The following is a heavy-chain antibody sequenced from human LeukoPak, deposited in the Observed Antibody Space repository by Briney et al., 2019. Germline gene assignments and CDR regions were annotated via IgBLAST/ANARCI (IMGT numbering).Heavy chain of an antibody. CDR1: GFTFDDYA. Sequence: GRSLRLSCAASGFTFDDYAMHWVRQAPGKGLEWVSGISGNSGGIGYADSVKGRFTISRDNAKNSLYLQMNSLRAEDTAVYYCAKDIFPHSRTPADWGQGKLVTVSS. CDR2: ISGNSGGI. J-gene: IGHJ4*02. D-gene: IGHD6-13*01. CDR3: AKDIFPHSRTPAD. V-gene: IGHV3-9*01.